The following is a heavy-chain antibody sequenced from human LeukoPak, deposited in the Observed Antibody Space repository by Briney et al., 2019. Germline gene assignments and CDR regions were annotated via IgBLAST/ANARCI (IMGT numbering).Heavy chain of an antibody. J-gene: IGHJ5*02. V-gene: IGHV4-39*07. CDR2: IYYSGST. CDR3: ARWGTYASTSNWFDP. Sequence: SETLSLTCTVSGGSISSSSYYWGWIRQPPGKGLEWIGSIYYSGSTYYNPSLKSRVTISVDTSKNQFSLKLSSVTAADTAVYYCARWGTYASTSNWFDPWGQGTLVTVSS. CDR1: GGSISSSSYY. D-gene: IGHD2-2*01.